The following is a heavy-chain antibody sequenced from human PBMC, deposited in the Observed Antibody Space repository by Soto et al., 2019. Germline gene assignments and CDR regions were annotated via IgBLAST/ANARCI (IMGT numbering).Heavy chain of an antibody. D-gene: IGHD4-17*01. J-gene: IGHJ4*02. CDR2: TSYDGSIK. Sequence: QVQLVESGGSVVQPGRSLRLSCAASGFTFSSYGMHWVRQAPGKGLGWVAVTSYDGSIKYYADSVKGRFTISRDNSKNTLYLQMNSLRAEDTAVYYCAKDGDLHSYIDYWGQGTLVTVSS. CDR1: GFTFSSYG. V-gene: IGHV3-30*18. CDR3: AKDGDLHSYIDY.